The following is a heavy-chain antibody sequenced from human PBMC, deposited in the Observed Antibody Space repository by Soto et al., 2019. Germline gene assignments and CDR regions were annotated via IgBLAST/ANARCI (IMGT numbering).Heavy chain of an antibody. CDR3: VSVIGGDSEYYFDF. CDR1: GVSISSGGYY. J-gene: IGHJ4*02. D-gene: IGHD2-21*02. CDR2: IYYRGRT. Sequence: SETLSLTCTVSGVSISSGGYYWSWIRQHPGKGLEWIGNIYYRGRTYYNPSLKSRVILSVDTSKNHFSLTLRSVTAADSAMHYCVSVIGGDSEYYFDFWGQGALVTVS. V-gene: IGHV4-31*02.